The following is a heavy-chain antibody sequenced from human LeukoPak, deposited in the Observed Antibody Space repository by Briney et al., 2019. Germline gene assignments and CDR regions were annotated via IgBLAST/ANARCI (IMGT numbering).Heavy chain of an antibody. CDR2: IDGDGAT. CDR1: GFTFSLYA. J-gene: IGHJ4*02. V-gene: IGHV3-23*01. CDR3: AKDGGPGTSYFDY. Sequence: GGSLRLSCAASGFTFSLYAMTWVRQTPEKGLEWVSTIDGDGATYYADSVKGRFTISRDNSKNTLYLQMNSLRAEDTAVYYCAKDGGPGTSYFDYWGQGTLVTVSS.